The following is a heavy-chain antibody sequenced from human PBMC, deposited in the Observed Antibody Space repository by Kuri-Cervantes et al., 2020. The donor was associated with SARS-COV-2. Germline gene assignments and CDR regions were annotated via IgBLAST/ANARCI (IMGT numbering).Heavy chain of an antibody. D-gene: IGHD1-20*01. J-gene: IGHJ6*02. CDR3: AKGGGITGTLHDYYGMDV. Sequence: SLKISCAASGFTFSNAWMHWVRQAPGKGLEWVSGISWNSGSIGYADSVKGRFTISRDNAKNSLYLQMNSLRAEDTALYYCAKGGGITGTLHDYYGMDVWGQGTTVTVSS. CDR2: ISWNSGSI. CDR1: GFTFSNAW. V-gene: IGHV3-9*01.